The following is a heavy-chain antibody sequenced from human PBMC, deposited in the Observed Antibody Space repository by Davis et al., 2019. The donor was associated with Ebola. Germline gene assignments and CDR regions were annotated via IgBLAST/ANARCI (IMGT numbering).Heavy chain of an antibody. Sequence: MPGGSLRLSCTVSGGSISNSDFYWGWIRQPPGKGLEWVGTIYFSGRTYYNPSLKSRVTMSVDTSNNQFSLKMTSVTAADTAVYYCARGGNRFYYDNYGSQGELDIWGQGTMVTVSS. V-gene: IGHV4-39*01. J-gene: IGHJ3*02. CDR1: GGSISNSDFY. CDR2: IYFSGRT. D-gene: IGHD3-22*01. CDR3: ARGGNRFYYDNYGSQGELDI.